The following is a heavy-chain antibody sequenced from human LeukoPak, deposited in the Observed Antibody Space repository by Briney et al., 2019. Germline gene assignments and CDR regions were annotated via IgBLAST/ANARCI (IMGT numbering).Heavy chain of an antibody. CDR1: GFTFSSYA. J-gene: IGHJ6*04. D-gene: IGHD3-10*01. Sequence: PGRSLRLSCAASGFTFSSYAMHWVRQAPGKGLEWVAVISYDGSNKYYAGSVKGRFTISRDNSKNTLYLQMNSLRAEDTAVYYCAAQDSGLRPVGMDVWGKGTTVTVSS. CDR2: ISYDGSNK. V-gene: IGHV3-30*04. CDR3: AAQDSGLRPVGMDV.